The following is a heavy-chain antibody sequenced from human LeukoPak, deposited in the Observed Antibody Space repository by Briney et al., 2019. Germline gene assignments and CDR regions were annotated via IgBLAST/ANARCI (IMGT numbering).Heavy chain of an antibody. D-gene: IGHD4-17*01. Sequence: PGGSLRLSCAASGFTFSSYEMNWVRQAPGKGLEWVSYITTSGRTIYYADSVKGRFTISRDNAKNSLYLQMNSLRAEDTAVYYCAGGEDYGTSSFDYWGQGTLVTVSS. V-gene: IGHV3-48*03. CDR1: GFTFSSYE. CDR3: AGGEDYGTSSFDY. J-gene: IGHJ4*02. CDR2: ITTSGRTI.